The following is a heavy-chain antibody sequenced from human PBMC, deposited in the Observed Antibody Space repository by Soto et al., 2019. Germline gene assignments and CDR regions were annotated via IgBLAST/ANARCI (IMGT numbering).Heavy chain of an antibody. CDR3: ARDRGFMTTPYYHHDVDV. CDR1: GSNFRNYA. J-gene: IGHJ6*02. D-gene: IGHD2-15*01. V-gene: IGHV1-69*12. Sequence: QVQLVQSGAEVKKPGSSVKVSCKASGSNFRNYAISWVRQAPGQGLEWMGGVVPMFGAVEYAQKFRGRITITADDSTSTASMDLNSLTSDDTAVYDCARDRGFMTTPYYHHDVDVWGRGTTVPVSS. CDR2: VVPMFGAV.